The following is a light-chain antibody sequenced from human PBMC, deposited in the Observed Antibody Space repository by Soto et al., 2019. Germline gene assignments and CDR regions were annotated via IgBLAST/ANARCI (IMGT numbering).Light chain of an antibody. CDR2: GNS. J-gene: IGLJ3*02. CDR3: QSYDSSLSGWV. V-gene: IGLV1-40*01. CDR1: SSNIGAGYD. Sequence: QSVLTQPPSVSGAPGQRVTISCTGSSSNIGAGYDVLWNQQLPGTAPKLLIYGNSNRPSGVPDRFSGSKSGTSASLAITGLQAEDEANYYCQSYDSSLSGWVFGGGTKLTVL.